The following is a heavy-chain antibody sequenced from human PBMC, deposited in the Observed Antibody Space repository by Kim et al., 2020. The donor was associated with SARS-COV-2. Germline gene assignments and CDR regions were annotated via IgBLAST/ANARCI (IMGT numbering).Heavy chain of an antibody. J-gene: IGHJ4*02. CDR3: ARDPCGGDCYADY. D-gene: IGHD2-21*01. Sequence: YADAGRGRFTISGDNSKNMLYLQMNSLRAEDTAVYYCARDPCGGDCYADYWGQGTLVTVSS. V-gene: IGHV3-33*01.